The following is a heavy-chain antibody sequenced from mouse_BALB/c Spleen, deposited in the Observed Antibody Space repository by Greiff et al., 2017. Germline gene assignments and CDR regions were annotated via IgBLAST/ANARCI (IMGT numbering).Heavy chain of an antibody. CDR2: INPYNDGT. V-gene: IGHV1-14*01. D-gene: IGHD2-1*01. CDR1: GYTFTSYV. CDR3: ARKGYYGNLFYYAMDY. Sequence: EVQLQQSGPELVKPGASVKMSCKASGYTFTSYVMHWVKQKPGQGLEWIGYINPYNDGTKYNEKFKGKATLTSDKSSSTAYMELSSLTSEDSAVYYCARKGYYGNLFYYAMDYWGQGTSVTVSS. J-gene: IGHJ4*01.